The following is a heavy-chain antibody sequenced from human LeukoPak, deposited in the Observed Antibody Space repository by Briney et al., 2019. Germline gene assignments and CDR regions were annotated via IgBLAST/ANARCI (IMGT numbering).Heavy chain of an antibody. Sequence: GEALKIFCQGSGYSFTTYWITWVRQMPGKGLEWMGIIYPGDSDTRYSPSFQGQVTISADKSISTAYLQWSSLKASDTAMYYCARAREYYYDSSGYYYLDYWGQGTLVTVSS. CDR1: GYSFTTYW. CDR2: IYPGDSDT. D-gene: IGHD3-22*01. V-gene: IGHV5-51*01. CDR3: ARAREYYYDSSGYYYLDY. J-gene: IGHJ4*02.